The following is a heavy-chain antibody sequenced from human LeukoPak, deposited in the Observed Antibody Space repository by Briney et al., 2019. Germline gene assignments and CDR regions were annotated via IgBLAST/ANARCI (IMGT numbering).Heavy chain of an antibody. J-gene: IGHJ4*02. D-gene: IGHD3-22*01. CDR3: ARGSPSRYYYDSSGYYRGYSDY. CDR1: GYTFTNYG. V-gene: IGHV1-18*01. CDR2: ISGYNGNT. Sequence: GASVKVSCKASGYTFTNYGITWVRQAPGQGLEWMGWISGYNGNTNYAQKLQGRVTMTTDTSTSTAYMELRSLRSDDTAVYYCARGSPSRYYYDSSGYYRGYSDYWGQGTLVTVSS.